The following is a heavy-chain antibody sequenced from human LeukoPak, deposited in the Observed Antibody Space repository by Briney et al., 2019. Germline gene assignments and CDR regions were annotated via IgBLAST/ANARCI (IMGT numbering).Heavy chain of an antibody. CDR2: IYYSGST. CDR1: GGSISSYY. J-gene: IGHJ4*02. V-gene: IGHV4-59*12. Sequence: PSETLSLTCTVSGGSISSYYWSWIRQPPGKGLEWIGYIYYSGSTNYNPSLKSRVTISVDTSKNQFSLKLSSVTAADTAVYYCARGAAVAGEDFDYWGQGTLVTVSS. CDR3: ARGAAVAGEDFDY. D-gene: IGHD6-19*01.